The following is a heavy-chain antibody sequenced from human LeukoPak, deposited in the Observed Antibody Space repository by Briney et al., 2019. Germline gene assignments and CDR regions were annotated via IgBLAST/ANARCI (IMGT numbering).Heavy chain of an antibody. CDR2: MNPNSGNT. Sequence: GASVKVSCKASGYTFTSYDINWVRQATGQGLEWMGWMNPNSGNTGYAQKFQGRVTMTRNTSISTAYMELSSLRAEDTALYYCAKGHNSSGWYYFDYWGQGTLVTVSS. CDR3: AKGHNSSGWYYFDY. CDR1: GYTFTSYD. V-gene: IGHV1-8*01. D-gene: IGHD6-19*01. J-gene: IGHJ4*02.